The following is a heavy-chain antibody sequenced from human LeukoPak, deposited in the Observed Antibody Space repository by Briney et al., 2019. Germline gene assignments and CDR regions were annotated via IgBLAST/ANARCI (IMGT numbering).Heavy chain of an antibody. J-gene: IGHJ4*02. V-gene: IGHV1-46*01. CDR2: IYPRDGST. CDR1: GYTFTSNY. Sequence: ASVKVSCKASGYTFTSNYIHWVRQAPGQGLEWMGMIYPRDGSTSYAQKFQGRVTITRDTSASTAYMELSSLRSEDTAVYYCARDMVVGTMIVVADYWGQGTLVTVSS. CDR3: ARDMVVGTMIVVADY. D-gene: IGHD3-22*01.